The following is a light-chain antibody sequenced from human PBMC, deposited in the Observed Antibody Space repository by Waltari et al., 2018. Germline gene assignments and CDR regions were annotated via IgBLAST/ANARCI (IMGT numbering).Light chain of an antibody. J-gene: IGKJ1*01. CDR2: GAA. CDR1: QSVSSNY. Sequence: EIVLTQSPGTLSLSPGERATLSCRASQSVSSNYLAWYQQKPGQAPRLLTYGAASRATGIPDRFSGSGSVTDFTLTISRLEPEDFAVYYCQQYGSSPTFGQGTKVEIK. CDR3: QQYGSSPT. V-gene: IGKV3-20*01.